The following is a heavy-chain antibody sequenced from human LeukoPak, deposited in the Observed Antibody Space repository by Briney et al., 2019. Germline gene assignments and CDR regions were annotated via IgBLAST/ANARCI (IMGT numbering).Heavy chain of an antibody. V-gene: IGHV4-61*02. CDR3: ARDSVDSSSSRSGDY. Sequence: SETLSLTCTVSGGSISSGSYYWSWIRQPAGKGLEWIGRIYTSGSTNYNPSLKSRVTISVGTSKNQFSLKLSSVTAADTAVYYCARDSVDSSSSRSGDYWGQGTLVTVSS. D-gene: IGHD6-6*01. J-gene: IGHJ4*02. CDR2: IYTSGST. CDR1: GGSISSGSYY.